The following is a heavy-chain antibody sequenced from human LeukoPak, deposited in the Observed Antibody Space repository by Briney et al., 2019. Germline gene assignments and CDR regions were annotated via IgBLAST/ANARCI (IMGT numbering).Heavy chain of an antibody. CDR3: ARDGYPSNWFDP. J-gene: IGHJ5*02. CDR2: IIPIFGTA. CDR1: GGTFSSYA. Sequence: SVKVSCKASGGTFSSYAISWVRRAPGQGLEWMGGIIPIFGTANYAQKFQGRATITADESTSTAYMELSSLRSEDTAVYYCARDGYPSNWFDPWGQGTLVTVSS. D-gene: IGHD1-1*01. V-gene: IGHV1-69*13.